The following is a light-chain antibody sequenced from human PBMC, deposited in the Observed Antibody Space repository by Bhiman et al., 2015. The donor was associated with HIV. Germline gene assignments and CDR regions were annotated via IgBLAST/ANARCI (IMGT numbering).Light chain of an antibody. Sequence: SYELTQAPSVSVAPGKPASITCGGDNIGSKSVHWYQQKPGQAPVVVMFYDSDRPSGIPDRFSGSKSGNTATLTISRVEAGDEADYYCQVWAGNSDHRGVFGPGTKVTV. V-gene: IGLV3-21*04. CDR3: QVWAGNSDHRGV. CDR1: NIGSKS. CDR2: YDS. J-gene: IGLJ1*01.